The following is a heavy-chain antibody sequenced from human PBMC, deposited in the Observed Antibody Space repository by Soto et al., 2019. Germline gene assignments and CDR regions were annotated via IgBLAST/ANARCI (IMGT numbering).Heavy chain of an antibody. CDR1: GSSIRSYC. CDR2: IYYSGST. Sequence: PSAALSVTCTLAGSSIRSYCCGWMGQTPGKGLEWIGYIYYSGSTNYNPSLKSRVTISVDTSKNQFSLKLSSVTAADTAVYYCARLDILTGSDAFDIWGQGTMVT. CDR3: ARLDILTGSDAFDI. V-gene: IGHV4-59*08. D-gene: IGHD3-9*01. J-gene: IGHJ3*02.